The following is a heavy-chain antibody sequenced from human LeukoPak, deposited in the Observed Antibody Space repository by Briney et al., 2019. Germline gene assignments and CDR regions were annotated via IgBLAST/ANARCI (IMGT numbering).Heavy chain of an antibody. D-gene: IGHD3-10*01. J-gene: IGHJ3*02. CDR2: ISFSSATI. Sequence: PGGSLRLSCEASGFTFSSYSMNWVRQAPGKGLEWVSYISFSSATIHYADSVKGRFTVSRDNAKNSLYLQMNSLRVEDTALYYCARDTHYYGSGSPAFDIWGQGTMVTVSS. CDR1: GFTFSSYS. V-gene: IGHV3-48*01. CDR3: ARDTHYYGSGSPAFDI.